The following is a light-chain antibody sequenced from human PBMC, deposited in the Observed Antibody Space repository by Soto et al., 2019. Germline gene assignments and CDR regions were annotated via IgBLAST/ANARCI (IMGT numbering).Light chain of an antibody. J-gene: IGKJ5*01. CDR1: QSVSSY. CDR3: QQRSNWPLIT. CDR2: DAS. Sequence: ETLLTQSPCTLSLSPGERASLSRWASQSVSSYLAWYQQKPGQAHRLLIYDASNRATGIPARFSGSGSGTDFTLTISSLETGDFVVYYCQQRSNWPLITVGQGTRLGI. V-gene: IGKV3-11*01.